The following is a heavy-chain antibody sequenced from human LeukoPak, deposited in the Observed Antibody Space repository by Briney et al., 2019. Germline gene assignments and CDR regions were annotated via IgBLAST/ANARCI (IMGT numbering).Heavy chain of an antibody. V-gene: IGHV1-46*01. CDR2: INTSGATT. D-gene: IGHD6-19*01. Sequence: ASVKVSCKTSGYTFSRHYIHWVRQAPEQGLEWLGIINTSGATTRYGQNFKGRVTATRDTSTSTVYMEMSSLNSEDTAVYYCARGLESSGWYGMDVWDQGTTIIVSS. CDR3: ARGLESSGWYGMDV. CDR1: GYTFSRHY. J-gene: IGHJ6*02.